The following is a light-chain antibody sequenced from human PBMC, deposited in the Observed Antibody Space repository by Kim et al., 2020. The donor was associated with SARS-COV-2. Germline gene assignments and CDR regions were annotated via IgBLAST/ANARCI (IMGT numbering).Light chain of an antibody. CDR2: KAS. J-gene: IGKJ1*01. CDR1: QSVNTW. V-gene: IGKV1-5*03. Sequence: DIQMTQSPPTPSASVGDSVTITCRASQSVNTWLAWYQQIPGKAPKILIHKASDLENGVPSRFSGSASGTEFTLTISSLQPDDFATYYCQQYNSYPWTFGQGTKVDIK. CDR3: QQYNSYPWT.